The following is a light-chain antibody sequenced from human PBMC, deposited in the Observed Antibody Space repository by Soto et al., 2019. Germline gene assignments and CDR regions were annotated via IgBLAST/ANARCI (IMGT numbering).Light chain of an antibody. J-gene: IGLJ3*02. Sequence: QSALTQPASVSGSPGQSITISCTGTTSDIGRYNFVSWYQQHPGKAPKLIIYEVTVRPSGLPNRFSGSKSGTTASLTISGLQPEDEADYYCSSHTTTTYWVFGGGTKLTVL. CDR2: EVT. CDR3: SSHTTTTYWV. V-gene: IGLV2-14*01. CDR1: TSDIGRYNF.